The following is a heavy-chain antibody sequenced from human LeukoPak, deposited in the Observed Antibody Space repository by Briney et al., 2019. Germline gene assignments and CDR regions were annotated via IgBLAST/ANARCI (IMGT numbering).Heavy chain of an antibody. V-gene: IGHV1-18*01. CDR3: ARVRGVTTVTTSNDY. Sequence: ASVKVSCKASGYTFTSYGISWVRQAPGQGLEWMGWISAYNGNTNYAQKLQGRVTMTTDTSTSTAYMELRSLRSDDTAVYYCARVRGVTTVTTSNDYWGQGTLVTVSS. D-gene: IGHD4-17*01. CDR1: GYTFTSYG. CDR2: ISAYNGNT. J-gene: IGHJ4*02.